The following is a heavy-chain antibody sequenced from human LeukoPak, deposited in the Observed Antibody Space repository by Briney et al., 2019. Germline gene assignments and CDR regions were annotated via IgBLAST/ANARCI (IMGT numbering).Heavy chain of an antibody. CDR3: ARVDTAWWFDP. Sequence: PSETLSLTCAVSGYSISSSNWWGWIRQPPGKGLEWIGCIYYSGSIYYNPSLKSRVTMSVDTSKNQFSLKLSSVTAVDTAVYYCARVDTAWWFDPWGQGTLVTVSS. J-gene: IGHJ5*02. D-gene: IGHD5-18*01. V-gene: IGHV4-28*05. CDR2: IYYSGSI. CDR1: GYSISSSNW.